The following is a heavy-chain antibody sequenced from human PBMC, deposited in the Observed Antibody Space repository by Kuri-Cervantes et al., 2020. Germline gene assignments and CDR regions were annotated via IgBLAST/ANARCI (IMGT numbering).Heavy chain of an antibody. V-gene: IGHV3-20*04. Sequence: GESLKISCAASGFTFDDYGMSWVRQAPGKGLEWVSGINWNGGSTGYADSVKGRFTISRDNAKNSLYLQMNSLRAEDTAVYYCAKDSYSKGDYWGQGILVTVSS. D-gene: IGHD4-11*01. CDR2: INWNGGST. CDR1: GFTFDDYG. J-gene: IGHJ4*02. CDR3: AKDSYSKGDY.